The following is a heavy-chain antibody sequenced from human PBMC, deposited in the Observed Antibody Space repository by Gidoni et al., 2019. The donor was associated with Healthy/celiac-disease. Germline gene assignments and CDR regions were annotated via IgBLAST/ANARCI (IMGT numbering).Heavy chain of an antibody. CDR2: IYYSGST. Sequence: QLQLQESGPGLVKPSETLSLTCTVSGGSISSSSYYWGWIRQPPGKGLEWIGSIYYSGSTYYNPSLKSRVTISVDTSKTQFSLKLSSVTAADTAVYYCARHTVQWELRSWANWFDPWGQGTLVTVSS. D-gene: IGHD1-26*01. V-gene: IGHV4-39*01. CDR1: GGSISSSSYY. J-gene: IGHJ5*02. CDR3: ARHTVQWELRSWANWFDP.